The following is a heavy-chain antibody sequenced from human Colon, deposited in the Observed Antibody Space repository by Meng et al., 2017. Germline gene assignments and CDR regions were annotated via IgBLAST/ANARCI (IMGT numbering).Heavy chain of an antibody. Sequence: GESLKISCGASGFPVRTNYLSWVRQAPGKGLEWVSVIYNDGSTHYSDSVKGRFTISSDNSRNTLYLQMHSLRGEDTAVFYCVRVGYNYGYVAFDIWGQGTMVTVSS. J-gene: IGHJ3*02. V-gene: IGHV3-66*02. CDR1: GFPVRTNY. D-gene: IGHD5-18*01. CDR3: VRVGYNYGYVAFDI. CDR2: IYNDGST.